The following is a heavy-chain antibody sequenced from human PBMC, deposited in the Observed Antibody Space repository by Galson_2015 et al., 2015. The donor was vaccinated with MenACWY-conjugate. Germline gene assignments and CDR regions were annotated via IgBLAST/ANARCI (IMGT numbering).Heavy chain of an antibody. V-gene: IGHV3-23*01. D-gene: IGHD2-21*01. CDR2: ISGSGGST. Sequence: SLRLSCAASGFTFSSYAMSWVRQAPGKGLEWVSAISGSGGSTYYADSVKGRFTISRDNSKNTLYLQMNSLRAEDTAVYHCAKGVFMWSYFDYWGQGTLVTVSS. J-gene: IGHJ4*02. CDR1: GFTFSSYA. CDR3: AKGVFMWSYFDY.